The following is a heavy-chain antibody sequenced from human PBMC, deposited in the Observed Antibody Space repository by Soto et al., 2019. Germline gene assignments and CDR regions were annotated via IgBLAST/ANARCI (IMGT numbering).Heavy chain of an antibody. J-gene: IGHJ6*02. CDR2: IYYSGST. D-gene: IGHD6-6*01. CDR3: ARDRQLVNYYYGMAV. CDR1: GGSISSGGYY. V-gene: IGHV4-31*03. Sequence: PSETLSLTCTVSGGSISSGGYYWSWIRQHPGKGLEWIGYIYYSGSTYYNPSLKSRVTISVDTSKNQFSLKLSSVTAADTAVYYCARDRQLVNYYYGMAVWGQGTTVTVSS.